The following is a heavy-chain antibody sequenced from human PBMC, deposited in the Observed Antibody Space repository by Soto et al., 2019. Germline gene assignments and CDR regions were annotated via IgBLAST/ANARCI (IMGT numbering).Heavy chain of an antibody. J-gene: IGHJ6*02. CDR3: ASSPAAVAGKGYYYYGMDV. CDR1: GYTFTSYY. D-gene: IGHD6-19*01. Sequence: GASVKVSCKASGYTFTSYYMHWVRQAPGQGLEWMGIINPSGGSTSYAQKFQGRVTMTRDTSTSTVYMELSSLRSEDTAVYYCASSPAAVAGKGYYYYGMDVWGQGTTVTVSS. CDR2: INPSGGST. V-gene: IGHV1-46*01.